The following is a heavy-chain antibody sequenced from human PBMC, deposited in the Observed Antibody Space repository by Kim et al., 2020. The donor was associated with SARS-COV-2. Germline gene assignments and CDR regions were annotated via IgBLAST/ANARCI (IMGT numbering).Heavy chain of an antibody. Sequence: ASVKVSCKASGYTFNNYDFSWVRQAPGQGLEGMGWIGTYNGITDYAQKLQDRVTMTTNTSTSTAYMELRSLTSDDTAVYYCARDRGGMDVWGQGTTVTVSS. CDR3: ARDRGGMDV. V-gene: IGHV1-18*01. J-gene: IGHJ6*02. CDR1: GYTFNNYD. CDR2: IGTYNGIT.